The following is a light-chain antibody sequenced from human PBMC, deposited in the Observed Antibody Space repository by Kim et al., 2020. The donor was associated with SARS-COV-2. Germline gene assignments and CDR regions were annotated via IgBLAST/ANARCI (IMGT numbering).Light chain of an antibody. CDR2: GEN. V-gene: IGLV3-19*01. Sequence: SSELTQDPAVSVALGQTVRITCQGDSLRSYYASWYQHKPGQAPVLVMYGENNRPSGIPDRFSGSSSGDTSSLTITGAPAEDEADYFCGSRDGGVNQCVLGSGSKVTVL. J-gene: IGLJ1*01. CDR1: SLRSYY. CDR3: GSRDGGVNQCV.